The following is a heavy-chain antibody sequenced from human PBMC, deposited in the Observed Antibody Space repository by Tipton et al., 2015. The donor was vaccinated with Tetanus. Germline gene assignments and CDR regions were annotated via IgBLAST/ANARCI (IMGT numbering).Heavy chain of an antibody. Sequence: SLRLSCAASGFTFSSYGMHWVRQAPGKGLEWVAVIWYDGSNKYYADSVKGRFTISRDNSKNTLYLQMNSLRAEDTAVYYCARGGTKNPVYYYGSGSYSNNNYGMDVWGQGTTVTVSS. CDR2: IWYDGSNK. CDR1: GFTFSSYG. D-gene: IGHD3-10*01. J-gene: IGHJ6*02. CDR3: ARGGTKNPVYYYGSGSYSNNNYGMDV. V-gene: IGHV3-33*01.